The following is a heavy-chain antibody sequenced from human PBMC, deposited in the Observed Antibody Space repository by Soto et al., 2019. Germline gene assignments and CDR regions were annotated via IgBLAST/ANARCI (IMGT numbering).Heavy chain of an antibody. J-gene: IGHJ4*02. CDR2: MNPNSGNT. D-gene: IGHD1-26*01. CDR3: ARGFRRATDIDY. V-gene: IGHV1-8*01. Sequence: ASVKVSCKASGYTFTSYDINWVRQAIGQGLEWMGWMNPNSGNTGYAQKFQGRVTMTRNTSISTAYMELSSLRSEDTAVYYCARGFRRATDIDYWGQGTLVTVSS. CDR1: GYTFTSYD.